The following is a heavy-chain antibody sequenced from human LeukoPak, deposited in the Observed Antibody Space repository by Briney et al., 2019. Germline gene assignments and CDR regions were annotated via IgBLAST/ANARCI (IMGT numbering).Heavy chain of an antibody. CDR1: GGSISSSTYY. V-gene: IGHV4-39*01. D-gene: IGHD3-3*01. J-gene: IGHJ4*02. CDR2: IYYRGST. Sequence: SETLSLTCTVSGGSISSSTYYWGWIRQPPGKGLEWIRSIYYRGSTYYNPSLNSRVTISVDTSKNQFSLKLTSVTAADTAVYYCARLGRTYYDFWSGRWGQGTLVTVSS. CDR3: ARLGRTYYDFWSGR.